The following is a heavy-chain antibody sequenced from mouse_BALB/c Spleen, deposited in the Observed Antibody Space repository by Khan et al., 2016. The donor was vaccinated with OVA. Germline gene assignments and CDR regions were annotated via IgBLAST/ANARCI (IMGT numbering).Heavy chain of an antibody. V-gene: IGHV14-1*02. Sequence: VQLKQSGAELVRPGALVKLSCKASGFNIKDYYIHWVKQRPEQGLEWIGWIDPENGNDIYDPKFQGKASITADKSSNTAYLQLNSLTSEDSAVYYCARTDDEAWFAYGGQGTLVAVAA. CDR1: GFNIKDYY. J-gene: IGHJ3*01. CDR3: ARTDDEAWFAY. CDR2: IDPENGND.